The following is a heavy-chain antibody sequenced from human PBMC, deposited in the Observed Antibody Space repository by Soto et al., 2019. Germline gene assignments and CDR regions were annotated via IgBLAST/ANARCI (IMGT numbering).Heavy chain of an antibody. D-gene: IGHD3-10*01. CDR1: GYTFTNYF. J-gene: IGHJ6*02. V-gene: IGHV1-46*01. CDR2: ITPSGGTT. CDR3: ARGTTMVRGLRDGMDV. Sequence: QVQLVQSGAEVKKPGASVKVSCRASGYTFTNYFMHWVRQAPGQGLEWLGVITPSGGTTRSAQKFQGRVTITRDTSTSTVNIEMSSLRPEDTAVYYCARGTTMVRGLRDGMDVWGQGTTVTVSS.